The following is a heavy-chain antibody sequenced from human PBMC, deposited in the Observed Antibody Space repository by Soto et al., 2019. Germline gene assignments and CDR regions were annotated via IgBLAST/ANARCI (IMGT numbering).Heavy chain of an antibody. CDR3: VTDVPEHRAYPFDY. CDR1: GFTFSNAW. D-gene: IGHD3-16*02. V-gene: IGHV3-15*01. J-gene: IGHJ4*02. Sequence: GGSLRLSCAASGFTFSNAWMSWVRQAPGKGLEWVGHIKSKGAGGTTEYPAPVKGRFTISRDDSKNTLYLQMNSLKTEDTAVYYCVTDVPEHRAYPFDYRGQGTLVTGST. CDR2: IKSKGAGGTT.